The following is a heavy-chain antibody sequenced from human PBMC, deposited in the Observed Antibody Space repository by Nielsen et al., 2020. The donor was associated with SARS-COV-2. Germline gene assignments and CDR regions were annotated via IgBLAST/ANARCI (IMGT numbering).Heavy chain of an antibody. J-gene: IGHJ3*02. D-gene: IGHD4-17*01. CDR1: GFTFSSYG. CDR3: AKDLERYGDYVLRGVGDAFDI. CDR2: IWYDGSNK. V-gene: IGHV3-33*06. Sequence: GGSLRLSCAASGFTFSSYGMHWVRQAPGKGLEWVAVIWYDGSNKYYADSVKGRFTISRDNSKNTLYLQMNSLRAEDTAVYYCAKDLERYGDYVLRGVGDAFDIWGQGTMVTVSS.